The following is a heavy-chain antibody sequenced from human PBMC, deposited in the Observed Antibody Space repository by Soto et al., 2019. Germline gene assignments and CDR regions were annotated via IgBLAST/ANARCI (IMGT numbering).Heavy chain of an antibody. V-gene: IGHV3-74*01. J-gene: IGHJ5*01. D-gene: IGHD3-10*02. CDR3: ARDVRRNWLDS. Sequence: EVQLVESGGGLVQPGGSLRLSCEASGATFTNYWMHWVRQAPGKGLVWVSRINNDGNDITYADSVKGRFTASRDNAKNMVLLQMTSLRVEDTAVYYCARDVRRNWLDSWGQGTLVTVSS. CDR2: INNDGNDI. CDR1: GATFTNYW.